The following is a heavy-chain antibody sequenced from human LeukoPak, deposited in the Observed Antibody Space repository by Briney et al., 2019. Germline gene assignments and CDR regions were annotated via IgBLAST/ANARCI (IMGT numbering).Heavy chain of an antibody. V-gene: IGHV1-46*01. CDR3: ARAEAYYDFWSGLNYYYYYMDV. Sequence: GASVKVSCKASGYTFTSYYIHWVRQAPGQGLEWMGLINPSGGSTNYAQKFQGRVTITRNTSISTAYMELSSLRSEDTAVYYCARAEAYYDFWSGLNYYYYYMDVWGKGTTVTVSS. D-gene: IGHD3-3*01. CDR1: GYTFTSYY. CDR2: INPSGGST. J-gene: IGHJ6*03.